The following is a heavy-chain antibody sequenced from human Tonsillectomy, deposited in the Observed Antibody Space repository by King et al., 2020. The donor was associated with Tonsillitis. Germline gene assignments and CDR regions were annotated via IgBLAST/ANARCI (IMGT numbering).Heavy chain of an antibody. D-gene: IGHD1-26*01. CDR2: IYPGDSDT. CDR1: GYSFTSYW. Sequence: VQLVESGAEVKKPGESLKISCKGSGYSFTSYWIGWVRQMHGKGLEWMGIIYPGDSDTRYSPSFQGQVTISADKSISTAYLQWSSLKASDTAMYYCARLGPYLGATRPFDYWGQGTLVTISS. V-gene: IGHV5-51*01. J-gene: IGHJ4*02. CDR3: ARLGPYLGATRPFDY.